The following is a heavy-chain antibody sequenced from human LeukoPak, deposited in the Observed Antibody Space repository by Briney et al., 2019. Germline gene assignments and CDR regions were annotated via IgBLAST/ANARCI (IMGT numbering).Heavy chain of an antibody. V-gene: IGHV1-18*01. CDR1: GYAFTSYG. D-gene: IGHD2-2*01. J-gene: IGHJ5*02. CDR3: ARGRQYGGWFDP. CDR2: IGTYNGNT. Sequence: ASVKVSCKASGYAFTSYGITWVRQAPGQGLEWMGWIGTYNGNTNYAQKLQGRVTMTTDTPTSTAYMELRSLRSDDTAVYYCARGRQYGGWFDPWGQGTLVTVSS.